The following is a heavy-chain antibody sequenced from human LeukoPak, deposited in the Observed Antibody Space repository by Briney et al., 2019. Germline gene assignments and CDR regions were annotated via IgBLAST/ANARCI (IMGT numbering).Heavy chain of an antibody. CDR2: ISGGGYYM. V-gene: IGHV3-23*01. Sequence: PGGSLRLSCAASGFSFSSYAMTWVRQAPGRGLEWVSAISGGGYYMYYADSVRGRFTTSRDNSKNTLYLQMTNLRAEDTGLYYCAKNRGTGLAFYDYWGQGTQVTVSS. D-gene: IGHD3-3*02. CDR3: AKNRGTGLAFYDY. J-gene: IGHJ4*02. CDR1: GFSFSSYA.